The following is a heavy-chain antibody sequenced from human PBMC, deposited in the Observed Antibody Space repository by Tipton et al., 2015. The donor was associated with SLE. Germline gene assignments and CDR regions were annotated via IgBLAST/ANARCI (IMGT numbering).Heavy chain of an antibody. J-gene: IGHJ3*02. Sequence: AGLVKPSETLSLTCAVSGGSLSGYYWSWIRQSPGKGLEWIGEINQSGATHYNPSLKSRVTISADMSKNQFSLKLNSVTAADTALYYCARHAFGSSFDAFDIWGQGTMVTVSS. V-gene: IGHV4-34*01. D-gene: IGHD3-3*01. CDR1: GGSLSGYY. CDR3: ARHAFGSSFDAFDI. CDR2: INQSGAT.